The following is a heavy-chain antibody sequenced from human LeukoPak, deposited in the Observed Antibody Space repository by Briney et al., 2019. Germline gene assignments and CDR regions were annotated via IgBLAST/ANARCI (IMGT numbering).Heavy chain of an antibody. V-gene: IGHV4-39*07. J-gene: IGHJ4*02. CDR2: IYYSGST. D-gene: IGHD6-13*01. Sequence: SETLSLTCTVSGGSISSSSYYWGWIRQPPGKGLEWIGSIYYSGSTYYNPSPKSRVTISVDTSKNQFSLKLSSVTAADTAVYYCARRGRGSSSWYYWGQGTLVTVSS. CDR1: GGSISSSSYY. CDR3: ARRGRGSSSWYY.